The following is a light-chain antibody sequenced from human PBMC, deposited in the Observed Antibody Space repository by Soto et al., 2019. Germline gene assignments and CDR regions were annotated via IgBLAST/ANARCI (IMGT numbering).Light chain of an antibody. Sequence: ESVLTQSPGTLSLSPGERATLSCRASQSVSSNYLAWYQQKPGQAPRLLIYGASSRATGIPARFSSSGSGTEFTLTISSLQSEDFAVYYCQQYNNWPRTFGQGTKVDIK. CDR2: GAS. CDR1: QSVSSN. V-gene: IGKV3D-15*01. J-gene: IGKJ1*01. CDR3: QQYNNWPRT.